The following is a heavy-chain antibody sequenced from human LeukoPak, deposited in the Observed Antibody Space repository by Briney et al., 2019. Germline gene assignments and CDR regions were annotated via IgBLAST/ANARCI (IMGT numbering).Heavy chain of an antibody. CDR2: ISSSSSYT. V-gene: IGHV3-11*06. CDR3: ARAGTNFDY. CDR1: GFTFSDYY. Sequence: TGGSLRLSCAASGFTFSDYYMSWIRQAPGKGLEWVSYISSSSSYTNYPDSVKGRFTISRDNAKNSLYLQMNSLRAEDTAVYYCARAGTNFDYWGQGALVTVSS. J-gene: IGHJ4*02.